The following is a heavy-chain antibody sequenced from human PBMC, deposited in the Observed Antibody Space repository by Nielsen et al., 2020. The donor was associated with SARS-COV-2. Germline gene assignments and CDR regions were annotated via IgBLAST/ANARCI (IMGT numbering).Heavy chain of an antibody. CDR1: GGSISSGGYS. CDR2: IYYSGST. D-gene: IGHD3-10*01. CDR3: ARVITMVRGVSKSQYYGMDV. Sequence: SETLSLTCTVSGGSISSGGYSWSWIRQPPGKGLEWIGYIYYSGSTYYNPSLKSRVTISVDTSKNQFSLKLSSVTAADTAVYYCARVITMVRGVSKSQYYGMDVWGQGTTVTVSS. J-gene: IGHJ6*02. V-gene: IGHV4-30-4*07.